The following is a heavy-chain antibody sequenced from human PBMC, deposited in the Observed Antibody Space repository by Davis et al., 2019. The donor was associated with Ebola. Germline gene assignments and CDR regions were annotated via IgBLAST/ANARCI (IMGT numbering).Heavy chain of an antibody. CDR2: IKQEGSEK. V-gene: IGHV3-7*03. J-gene: IGHJ6*02. Sequence: PGGSLRLSCAASGFSFGSYWMSWVRQAPGKGLEWVANIKQEGSEKYYLDSVKGRFSISRDNAKDSLYLQMDRLRAEDTAVYFCARIDTSTWLNSYYGMDLWGQGTSVTVS. CDR3: ARIDTSTWLNSYYGMDL. D-gene: IGHD6-13*01. CDR1: GFSFGSYW.